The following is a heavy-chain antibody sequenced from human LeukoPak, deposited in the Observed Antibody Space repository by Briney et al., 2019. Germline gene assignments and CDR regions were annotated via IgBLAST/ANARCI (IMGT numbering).Heavy chain of an antibody. Sequence: GGSLRLSCAASGFNFRSYWMHWVRQAPGKGLVWVSRINSDGSSTSYADSVRGRFTISRDNAKNTLYLQMNSLRAEDTAVYYCAREGTTVTHPFDYWGQETLVTVSS. V-gene: IGHV3-74*01. CDR2: INSDGSST. J-gene: IGHJ4*02. CDR1: GFNFRSYW. D-gene: IGHD4-17*01. CDR3: AREGTTVTHPFDY.